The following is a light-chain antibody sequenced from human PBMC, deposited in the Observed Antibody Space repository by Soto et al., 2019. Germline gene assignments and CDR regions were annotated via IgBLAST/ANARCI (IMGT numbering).Light chain of an antibody. V-gene: IGLV1-40*01. Sequence: QSVLTQPPSVSGAPGQRVTMSCTGSSSNIGAGYDVHWYQVLPGAAPKLLMYGNIYRASGVPDRFSGSKSGTSASLALTGRHAVDEAGYYCRAFVERLSGVVFVGGTKVTVL. CDR3: RAFVERLSGVV. CDR1: SSNIGAGYD. CDR2: GNI. J-gene: IGLJ2*01.